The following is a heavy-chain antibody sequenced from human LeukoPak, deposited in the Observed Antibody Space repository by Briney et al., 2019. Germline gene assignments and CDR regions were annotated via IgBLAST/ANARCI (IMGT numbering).Heavy chain of an antibody. D-gene: IGHD3-3*01. Sequence: ASVKVSCKASGYTFTSYYMHWVRQAPGQGLEWMGIINPSGGSTSYAQKFQGRVTMTRDTSTSTVYMELSSLRSEDTAVYYCARAAIFGVVTLDAFDIWGQRTMVTVSS. CDR2: INPSGGST. J-gene: IGHJ3*02. CDR1: GYTFTSYY. CDR3: ARAAIFGVVTLDAFDI. V-gene: IGHV1-46*01.